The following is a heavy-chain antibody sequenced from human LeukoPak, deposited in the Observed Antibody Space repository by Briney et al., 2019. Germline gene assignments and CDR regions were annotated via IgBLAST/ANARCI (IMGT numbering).Heavy chain of an antibody. CDR2: VYFSGNT. Sequence: SETLSLTCTVSGGSISTSNYYWGWIRQHPGKGLEWIGSVYFSGNTYYNPSLKSRVTMSVDTSKNQFSLKLSSVTGADTAVYYCAIRIAVAGTSELWGQGTLVSVSS. V-gene: IGHV4-39*07. CDR3: AIRIAVAGTSEL. J-gene: IGHJ4*02. D-gene: IGHD6-19*01. CDR1: GGSISTSNYY.